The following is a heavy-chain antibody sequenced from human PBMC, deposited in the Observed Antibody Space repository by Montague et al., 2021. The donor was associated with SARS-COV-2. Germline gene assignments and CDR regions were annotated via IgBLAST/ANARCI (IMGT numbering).Heavy chain of an antibody. J-gene: IGHJ6*03. CDR1: GGSFSGYS. CDR2: IYHSGST. D-gene: IGHD2-2*02. Sequence: SETRSLTCAVYGGSFSGYSWSWIRQPPGKGLEWIGQIYHSGSTNYNPSLKSRVTISVDTSRNQFSLKLSSVTAADTALYYCRVVPAGIPKGPNFHYMDVWGKGTTVTVSS. CDR3: RVVPAGIPKGPNFHYMDV. V-gene: IGHV4-34*01.